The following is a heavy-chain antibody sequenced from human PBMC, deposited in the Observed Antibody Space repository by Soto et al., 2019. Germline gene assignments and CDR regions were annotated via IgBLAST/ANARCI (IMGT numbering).Heavy chain of an antibody. J-gene: IGHJ4*02. D-gene: IGHD6-13*01. Sequence: QVQLVQSGAEVKPGSSVKVSCKASGGTFSSYAISWVRQAPGQGLEWMGGIIPIFGTANYAQKFQGRVTITADESTSTAYMELSSLRSEDTAVYYCARDGIAAAGTGAGAFDYWGQGTLVTVSS. CDR1: GGTFSSYA. CDR3: ARDGIAAAGTGAGAFDY. V-gene: IGHV1-69*01. CDR2: IIPIFGTA.